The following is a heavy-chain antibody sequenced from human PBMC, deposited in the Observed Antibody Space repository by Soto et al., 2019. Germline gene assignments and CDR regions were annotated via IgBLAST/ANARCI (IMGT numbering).Heavy chain of an antibody. Sequence: PSETLSLTCTVSGGSISSYYWSWIRQPPGKGLEWIGYIYYSGSTNYNPSLKSRVTISVDTSKNQFSLKLSSVTAADTAVYYCARNYGPAYTFDYWGQGILVTVSS. CDR1: GGSISSYY. D-gene: IGHD3-10*01. J-gene: IGHJ4*02. CDR2: IYYSGST. CDR3: ARNYGPAYTFDY. V-gene: IGHV4-59*08.